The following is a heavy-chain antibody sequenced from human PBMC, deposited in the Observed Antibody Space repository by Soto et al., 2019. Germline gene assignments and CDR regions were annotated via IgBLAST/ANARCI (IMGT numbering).Heavy chain of an antibody. J-gene: IGHJ4*02. V-gene: IGHV4-34*01. Sequence: QVQLQQWGAGLLKPSETLSLTCAVYGGSFSGYYWSWIRQTPGKGLEWIGEINHSGSTNYNPSLKSRVNLVVDTSKNQFSLKLSSVTAADTAVYYCARGVAMKLVVHWGASDKYYFDSWGQGTLVTVSS. CDR1: GGSFSGYY. CDR2: INHSGST. D-gene: IGHD3-22*01. CDR3: ARGVAMKLVVHWGASDKYYFDS.